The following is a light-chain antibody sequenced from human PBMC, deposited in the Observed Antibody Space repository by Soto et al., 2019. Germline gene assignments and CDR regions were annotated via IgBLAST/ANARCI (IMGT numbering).Light chain of an antibody. CDR1: QNIYNY. CDR3: EQTYSTPVT. V-gene: IGKV1-39*01. Sequence: DIQMTQSPSSLSASVGDRVTVTCRTSQNIYNYLNWYQQKPGKAPKLLIYAASSVQSGVSLRFSGPGSGTDFTLTISSLQPEDFATYYCEQTYSTPVTFGQGTRLDVK. CDR2: AAS. J-gene: IGKJ5*01.